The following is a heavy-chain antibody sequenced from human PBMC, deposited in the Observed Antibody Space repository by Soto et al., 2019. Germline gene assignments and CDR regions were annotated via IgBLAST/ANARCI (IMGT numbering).Heavy chain of an antibody. V-gene: IGHV4-61*08. D-gene: IGHD3-10*01. J-gene: IGHJ6*02. CDR3: ARSPNYYYYGFDV. CDR1: GGSVSSGDYF. CDR2: IYYSGST. Sequence: PPETLSLTCTVSGGSVSSGDYFWSWLRQPPGKRLEWIAYIYYSGSTNYNPSLKSRATISVDTSKSQVSLTLTSMTAADAALYYCARSPNYYYYGFDVWGQGTAVTVSS.